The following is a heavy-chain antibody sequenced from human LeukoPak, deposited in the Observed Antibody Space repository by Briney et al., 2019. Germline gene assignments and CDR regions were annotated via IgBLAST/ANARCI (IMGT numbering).Heavy chain of an antibody. D-gene: IGHD3-22*01. V-gene: IGHV3-48*01. CDR3: ARAYDPSGSHYYYFMDV. CDR1: GFPFNSYF. J-gene: IGHJ6*03. CDR2: INSGSDTV. Sequence: PGGSLRLSCVASGFPFNSYFVNWVRQVPGKGLEWGSYINSGSDTVYYADSVRGRFTLSRDNAKNSLSLQMNSLRAEDTAVYFCARAYDPSGSHYYYFMDVWGKGTTVTVSS.